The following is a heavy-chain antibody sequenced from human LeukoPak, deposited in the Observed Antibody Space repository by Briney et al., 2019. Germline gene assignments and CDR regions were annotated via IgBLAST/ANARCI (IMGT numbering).Heavy chain of an antibody. Sequence: GGSLRLSCAASGFTFSSYAMHWVRQAPGKGLEWVAVISYDGSNKYYADSVKGRFTISRDNSKNTLYLQMNSLRAEDTAVYYCAGTGSFDYWGQGTLVIVSS. CDR1: GFTFSSYA. J-gene: IGHJ4*02. CDR3: AGTGSFDY. D-gene: IGHD7-27*01. CDR2: ISYDGSNK. V-gene: IGHV3-30-3*01.